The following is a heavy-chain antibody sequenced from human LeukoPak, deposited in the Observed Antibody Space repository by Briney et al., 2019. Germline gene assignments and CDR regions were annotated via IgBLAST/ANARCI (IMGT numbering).Heavy chain of an antibody. CDR2: ISAYKVNT. CDR3: ARMWWRDPDY. V-gene: IGHV1-18*01. D-gene: IGHD2-21*01. Sequence: GAAVKVSCTASVYTFTSYGISWVRQAPGQGLEWMGWISAYKVNTNYAQKLQGRVTTTTDTSTSTAYMEQRSLSSDDKAVYYCARMWWRDPDYWGQGTLVTVSS. J-gene: IGHJ4*02. CDR1: VYTFTSYG.